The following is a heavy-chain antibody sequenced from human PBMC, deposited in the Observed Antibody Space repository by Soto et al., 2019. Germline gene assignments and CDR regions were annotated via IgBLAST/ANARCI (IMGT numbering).Heavy chain of an antibody. CDR2: IYYSGST. CDR1: GGSISSGGYY. J-gene: IGHJ4*02. D-gene: IGHD3-9*01. CDR3: ARSGPPTIRYPSN. Sequence: SETLSLTCTVPGGSISSGGYYWSWIRQHPGKGLEWIGYIYYSGSTYYNPSPKSRVTISVDTSKNQFSLKLSSVTAADTAVYYCARSGPPTIRYPSNWGQGTLVTVSS. V-gene: IGHV4-31*03.